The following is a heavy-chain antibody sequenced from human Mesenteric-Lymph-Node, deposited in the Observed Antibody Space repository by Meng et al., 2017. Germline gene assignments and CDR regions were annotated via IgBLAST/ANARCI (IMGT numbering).Heavy chain of an antibody. CDR1: GFTFSSYG. Sequence: GESLKISCAASGFTFSSYGMHWVRQAPGKGLEWVAVIWYDGSNKYYADSVKGRFTISRDNSKNTLYLQMNSLRAEDTAVYYCARSPYYASDAFDIWGQGTMVTVSS. D-gene: IGHD2-2*01. CDR3: ARSPYYASDAFDI. V-gene: IGHV3-33*01. J-gene: IGHJ3*02. CDR2: IWYDGSNK.